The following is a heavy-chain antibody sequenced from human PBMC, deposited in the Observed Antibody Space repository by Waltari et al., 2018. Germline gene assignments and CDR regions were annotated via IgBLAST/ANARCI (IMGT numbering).Heavy chain of an antibody. V-gene: IGHV3-43*01. D-gene: IGHD3-22*01. J-gene: IGHJ5*02. CDR2: ISWDGGST. Sequence: EVQLVESGGVVVQPGGSLRLSCAASGFTFDDYTMKWVRQAPGKGLEWVSLISWDGGSTYYADSVKGRFTISRDNSKNSLYLQMNSLRTEDTALYYCAKGDYYDTRGGFDPWGQGTLVTVSS. CDR3: AKGDYYDTRGGFDP. CDR1: GFTFDDYT.